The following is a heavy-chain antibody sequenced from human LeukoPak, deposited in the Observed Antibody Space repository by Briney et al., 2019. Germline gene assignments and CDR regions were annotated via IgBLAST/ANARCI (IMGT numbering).Heavy chain of an antibody. Sequence: PSETLSLTCTVSGGXISSYYWSWIRQPPGKGLEWIAYLFYSGSTDYNPSLESRVTISVDTSKNQFSLKLRSVTAADTAVYYCATVAVIRGVTYFDYWGRGTLVTVSS. J-gene: IGHJ4*02. D-gene: IGHD3-10*01. CDR1: GGXISSYY. CDR3: ATVAVIRGVTYFDY. CDR2: LFYSGST. V-gene: IGHV4-59*01.